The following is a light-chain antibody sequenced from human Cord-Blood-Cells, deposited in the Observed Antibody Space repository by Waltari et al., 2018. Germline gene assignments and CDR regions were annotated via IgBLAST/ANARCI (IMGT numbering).Light chain of an antibody. Sequence: EIVLTQSPATLSLSPGERATLSCRASTSVSSYLAWYQQKPGQAPRLLIYDASNRATGIPARFSGSGSGTDFTLTISSLEPEDFAVYYCQQRSNWPLVTFGPGTKVDIK. J-gene: IGKJ3*01. CDR1: TSVSSY. V-gene: IGKV3-11*01. CDR2: DAS. CDR3: QQRSNWPLVT.